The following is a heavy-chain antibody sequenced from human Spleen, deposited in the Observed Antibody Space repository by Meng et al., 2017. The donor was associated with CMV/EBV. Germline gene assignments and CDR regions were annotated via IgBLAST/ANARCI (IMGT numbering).Heavy chain of an antibody. CDR1: GFTFSSFE. CDR2: ISISGNTI. CDR3: AREGELWLPDAFDI. Sequence: GESLKISCVASGFTFSSFEMTWVRQAPGKGLEWVSYISISGNTIYYADSVRGRFTISRDNSKNTLYLQMNSLRAEDTAVYYCAREGELWLPDAFDIWGQGTMVTVSS. J-gene: IGHJ3*02. D-gene: IGHD3-10*01. V-gene: IGHV3-48*03.